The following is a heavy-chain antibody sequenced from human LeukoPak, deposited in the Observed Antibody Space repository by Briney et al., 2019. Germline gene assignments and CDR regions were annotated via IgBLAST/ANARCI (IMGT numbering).Heavy chain of an antibody. CDR2: IGISSGNT. Sequence: GGSLRLSCAASGFNFIDYSMNWVRQAPGKGLEWISYIGISSGNTKYADSVKGRFTISRDKARNSLYLQMNSLRVEDTAMYYCARDHCYAFDNWGHGTLVTVSS. CDR3: ARDHCYAFDN. CDR1: GFNFIDYS. D-gene: IGHD2-15*01. V-gene: IGHV3-48*01. J-gene: IGHJ4*01.